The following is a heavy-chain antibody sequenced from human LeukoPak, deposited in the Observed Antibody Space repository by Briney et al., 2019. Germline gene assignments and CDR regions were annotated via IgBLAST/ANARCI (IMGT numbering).Heavy chain of an antibody. CDR2: INPNSGGP. D-gene: IGHD3-16*01. CDR3: ARDVSAGGTNWFDL. Sequence: ASVKVSCKASVYTFTFYYIHWVRQAPGQGLEWMGWINPNSGGPNYAQKFQGRVTMTRDTSISTAYMEMSRLRSDDTAVYYCARDVSAGGTNWFDLWGQGTLVTVSS. V-gene: IGHV1-2*02. J-gene: IGHJ5*02. CDR1: VYTFTFYY.